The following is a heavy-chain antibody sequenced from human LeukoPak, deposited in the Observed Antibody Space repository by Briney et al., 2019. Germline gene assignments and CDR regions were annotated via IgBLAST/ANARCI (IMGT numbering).Heavy chain of an antibody. J-gene: IGHJ5*02. CDR3: AKEGPGYCIGATCSNNWFDP. CDR1: GFTFSSYA. D-gene: IGHD2-15*01. CDR2: ISSNGGST. Sequence: GGSLRLSCSASGFTFSSYAMHWVRQAPGKGLEYVSGISSNGGSTYYADSVKGRFTISRDISENTLYLQMSSLRAEDTAVYYCAKEGPGYCIGATCSNNWFDPWGQGTLVTVSS. V-gene: IGHV3-64D*09.